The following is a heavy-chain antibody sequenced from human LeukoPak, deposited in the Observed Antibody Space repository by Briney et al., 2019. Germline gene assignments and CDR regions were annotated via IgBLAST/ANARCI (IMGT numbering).Heavy chain of an antibody. Sequence: GRSLRLSCAASGFILSVFTMSSVRQAPGKGLEWVSTISNTGVTHYADSVKGRFTISRDSAKNSQYLQIYSLRDEDTAVYYCARYYFGSGNYRTFDRWGQGTLVIVSS. CDR2: ISNTGVT. D-gene: IGHD3-10*01. J-gene: IGHJ4*02. CDR1: GFILSVFT. V-gene: IGHV3-69-1*01. CDR3: ARYYFGSGNYRTFDR.